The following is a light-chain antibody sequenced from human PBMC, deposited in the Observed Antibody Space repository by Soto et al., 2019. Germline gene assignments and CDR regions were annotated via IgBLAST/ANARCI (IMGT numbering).Light chain of an antibody. CDR3: QHRSSWPGA. V-gene: IGKV3-11*01. Sequence: EVVLTQSPDTLSLSPGERATLSCRASQSVSSFLAWYQQKPGQAPTLLIYDASNMATGIPARFSGSGSGTDFTLTISSLEPEDFAVYYCQHRSSWPGAFGPGTKVDIK. CDR2: DAS. J-gene: IGKJ3*01. CDR1: QSVSSF.